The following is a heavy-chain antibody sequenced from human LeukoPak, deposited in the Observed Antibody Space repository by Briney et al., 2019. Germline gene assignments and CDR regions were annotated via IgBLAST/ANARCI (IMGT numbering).Heavy chain of an antibody. V-gene: IGHV1-2*02. CDR3: ARGLYYCGNQRAHDAFDI. D-gene: IGHD4-23*01. CDR2: FNPASGGT. CDR1: GYIFTDYY. Sequence: WASVKVSCKASGYIFTDYYMHWVRQAPGQGLEWMGWFNPASGGTKYAQKFQGSVTMTRDTSINTAYMELSSLGLDDTAVYYCARGLYYCGNQRAHDAFDIWGQGTLVTVSS. J-gene: IGHJ3*02.